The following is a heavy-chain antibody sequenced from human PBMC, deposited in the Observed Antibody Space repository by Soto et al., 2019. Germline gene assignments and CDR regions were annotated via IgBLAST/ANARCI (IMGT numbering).Heavy chain of an antibody. Sequence: PGESLNISCKVSGYSFTSYWISWVRQMPGEGLEWMGRIDPSDSYTNYSPSFQGHVTISADKSISTAYPQWSSLKASDTAMYYCARPALADYYYYGMDVWGQGTTVTV. CDR2: IDPSDSYT. V-gene: IGHV5-10-1*01. CDR3: ARPALADYYYYGMDV. J-gene: IGHJ6*02. D-gene: IGHD6-13*01. CDR1: GYSFTSYW.